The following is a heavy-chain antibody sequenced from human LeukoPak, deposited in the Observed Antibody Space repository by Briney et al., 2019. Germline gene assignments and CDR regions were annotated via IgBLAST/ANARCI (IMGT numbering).Heavy chain of an antibody. J-gene: IGHJ4*02. CDR2: INSESATI. CDR3: ARDLGYSGYPLDY. V-gene: IGHV3-48*02. Sequence: PGGSLRLSCAASGFTFSNSSMHWVRQAPGKGLQWIAYINSESATIYYAESVKGRFSISRDNAESSLFLQMSSLRDEDTAVYYCARDLGYSGYPLDYWGQGTLVTVSS. D-gene: IGHD2-15*01. CDR1: GFTFSNSS.